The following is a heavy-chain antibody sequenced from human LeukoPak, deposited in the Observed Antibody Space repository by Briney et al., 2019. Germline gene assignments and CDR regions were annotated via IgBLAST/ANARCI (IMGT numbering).Heavy chain of an antibody. Sequence: GGSLRLSCAASGFTFSSYWMNWARQAPGKGLEWVASINHNGNVNYYVDSVKGRFTISRDNAKNSLYLQMNSLRAEDTAVYYCARVITYYDFWSGYSIVGYFDYWGQGTLVTVSS. CDR1: GFTFSSYW. J-gene: IGHJ4*02. CDR2: INHNGNVN. D-gene: IGHD3-3*01. V-gene: IGHV3-7*01. CDR3: ARVITYYDFWSGYSIVGYFDY.